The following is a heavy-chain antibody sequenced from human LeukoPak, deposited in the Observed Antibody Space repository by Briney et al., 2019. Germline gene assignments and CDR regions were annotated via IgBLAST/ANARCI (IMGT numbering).Heavy chain of an antibody. CDR2: INHSGST. V-gene: IGHV4-34*01. CDR3: ARADSGSYDR. Sequence: SETLSLTCAVYGGSFSGYYWSWIRQPPGKGLEWIGEINHSGSTNYNPSLKSRVTISVDTSKNQFSLKLSSVTAADTAVYYCARADSGSYDRWGQGTLVTVSS. J-gene: IGHJ5*02. D-gene: IGHD1-26*01. CDR1: GGSFSGYY.